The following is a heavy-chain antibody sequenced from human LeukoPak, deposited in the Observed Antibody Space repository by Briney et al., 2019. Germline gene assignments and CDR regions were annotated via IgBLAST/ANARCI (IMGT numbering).Heavy chain of an antibody. Sequence: SETLSLTCTVSGASFSNDYWSWVRQASGKGLEWIGYIYHNGRTNYSPSLKSRITMSIDTSQNQFSLKLTSVTAADTAVYYCARASEGIGYFDTWGRGSLVTVSS. J-gene: IGHJ4*02. CDR1: GASFSNDY. D-gene: IGHD3-3*01. CDR2: IYHNGRT. CDR3: ARASEGIGYFDT. V-gene: IGHV4-59*01.